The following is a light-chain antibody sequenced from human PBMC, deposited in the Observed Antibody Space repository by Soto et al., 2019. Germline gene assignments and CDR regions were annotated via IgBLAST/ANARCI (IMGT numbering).Light chain of an antibody. V-gene: IGKV3-15*01. CDR1: HSISSN. CDR2: GAS. CDR3: QQYNNRRT. J-gene: IGKJ1*01. Sequence: EIVLTQSPATLSVSPGERATLSCRASHSISSNLAWYQQKPGQAPRLLIYGASTRATGIPARFSGTGSGTEFTLTISSLQSEDSAFYYCQQYNNRRTFGQGTKVEIK.